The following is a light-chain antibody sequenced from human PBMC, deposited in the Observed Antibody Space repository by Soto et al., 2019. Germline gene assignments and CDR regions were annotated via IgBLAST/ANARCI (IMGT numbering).Light chain of an antibody. CDR3: GTCDSSLIAGV. J-gene: IGLJ2*01. V-gene: IGLV1-51*01. Sequence: QSVLTQPPSVSAAPGQKVTISCSGTSSNIGSNYVSWFQQLPGTAPKLLIYEDNKRPSRIPDRFSGSKSGTSATLGITGLQTGDEADYYCGTCDSSLIAGVFCGGTKVTVL. CDR2: EDN. CDR1: SSNIGSNY.